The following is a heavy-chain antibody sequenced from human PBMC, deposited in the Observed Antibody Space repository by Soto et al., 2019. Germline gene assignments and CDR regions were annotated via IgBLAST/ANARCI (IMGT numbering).Heavy chain of an antibody. D-gene: IGHD5-12*01. CDR1: GGSISGYY. V-gene: IGHV4-59*01. Sequence: SETLSLTCTVSGGSISGYYWSWIRQPPGKGLEWIGYMYKTGSTVYNPSFKSRVTISVDTSKNQFSLKLSSVTAADTAVYYCARGSWRWLQFTAYFDYWGQGTLVTVSS. CDR2: MYKTGST. CDR3: ARGSWRWLQFTAYFDY. J-gene: IGHJ4*02.